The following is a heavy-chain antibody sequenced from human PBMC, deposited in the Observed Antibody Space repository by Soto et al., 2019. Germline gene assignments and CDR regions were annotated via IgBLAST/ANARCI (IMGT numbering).Heavy chain of an antibody. Sequence: GESLKISCKGSGYSFTSYWIGWVRQMPGKGLEWMGIIYPGDSKTTYSPSFQGQVTISADKSISTAYLQWSSLKASDTAVYYCARHKYHSSGPSAYWGQGTLVTVSS. D-gene: IGHD3-22*01. CDR2: IYPGDSKT. J-gene: IGHJ4*02. CDR1: GYSFTSYW. V-gene: IGHV5-51*01. CDR3: ARHKYHSSGPSAY.